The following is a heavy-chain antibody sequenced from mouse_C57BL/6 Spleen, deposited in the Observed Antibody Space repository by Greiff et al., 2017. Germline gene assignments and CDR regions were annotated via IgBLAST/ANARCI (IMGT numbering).Heavy chain of an antibody. CDR1: GYSITSGYY. CDR3: ARGDYYGSSDY. CDR2: ISYDGSN. J-gene: IGHJ2*01. Sequence: EVKLMESGPGLVKPSQSLSLTCSVTGYSITSGYYWNWIRQFPGNKLEWMGYISYDGSNNYNPSLKNRISITRDTSKNQFFLKLNSVTTEDTATYYCARGDYYGSSDYWGQGTTLTVSS. D-gene: IGHD1-1*01. V-gene: IGHV3-6*01.